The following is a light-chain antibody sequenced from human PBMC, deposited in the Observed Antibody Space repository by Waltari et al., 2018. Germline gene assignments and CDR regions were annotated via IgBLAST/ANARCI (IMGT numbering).Light chain of an antibody. CDR1: QSIGRY. Sequence: EIVLTQSPGTLSLSPGERATLSCRASQSIGRYLVWYQQKPGQAPRLLIYGASSRAAGIPERFSGSGSWTDFSLTISRLEPEDFAVYYCQNHERLPAVFGQGTKVEIK. V-gene: IGKV3-20*01. CDR2: GAS. CDR3: QNHERLPAV. J-gene: IGKJ1*01.